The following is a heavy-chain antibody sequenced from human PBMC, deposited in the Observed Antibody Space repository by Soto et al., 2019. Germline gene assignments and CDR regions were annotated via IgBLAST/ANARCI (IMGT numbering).Heavy chain of an antibody. Sequence: QVQLVQSGAEVKKPGSSVKVSCKASGGTFSSYAISWVRQAPGQGLEWMGGIIPIFGTANYAQKFQGRVTITADESTSTAYMEPSSLRSESLAVYDCAGGAIAMVRRVHTYGMDVWGQGTTVTVSS. CDR3: AGGAIAMVRRVHTYGMDV. CDR2: IIPIFGTA. V-gene: IGHV1-69*01. CDR1: GGTFSSYA. D-gene: IGHD3-10*01. J-gene: IGHJ6*02.